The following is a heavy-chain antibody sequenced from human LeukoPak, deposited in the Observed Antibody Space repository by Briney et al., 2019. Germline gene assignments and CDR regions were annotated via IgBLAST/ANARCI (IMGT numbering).Heavy chain of an antibody. J-gene: IGHJ4*02. CDR1: GGSISSYY. CDR3: ARDSSY. Sequence: PSETLSLTCTVSGGSISSYYWSWIRQPPGKGLEWIGYIYYSGSTYYNPSLKSRVTISVDTSKNQFSLKLSSVTAADTAVYYCARDSSYWGQGTLVTVSS. CDR2: IYYSGST. V-gene: IGHV4-30-4*08.